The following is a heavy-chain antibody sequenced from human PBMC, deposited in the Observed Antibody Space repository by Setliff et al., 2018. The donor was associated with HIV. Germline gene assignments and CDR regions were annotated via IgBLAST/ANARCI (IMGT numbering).Heavy chain of an antibody. CDR3: ARSPGDYLSDY. V-gene: IGHV1-3*01. CDR2: INAGYGNT. CDR1: GYTFTSYA. Sequence: ASVKVSCKASGYTFTSYAIHWVRQAPGQSLEWMGWINAGYGNTKYSQKFQGRVTITRDASASTAYMELSSLRSEGTAVYYCARSPGDYLSDYWGQGTLVTVSS. J-gene: IGHJ4*02. D-gene: IGHD4-17*01.